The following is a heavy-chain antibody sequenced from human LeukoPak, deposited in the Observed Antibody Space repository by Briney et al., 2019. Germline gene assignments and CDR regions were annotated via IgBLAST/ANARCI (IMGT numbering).Heavy chain of an antibody. Sequence: SETLSLTCAVYGGSSSGYYWSWIRQPPGKGLEWIGEINHSGSTNYNPSLKSRVTISVDTSKNQFSLKLSPVTAADTAVYYCARRLKSGSYPLDYWGQGTLVTVSS. J-gene: IGHJ4*02. CDR2: INHSGST. CDR1: GGSSSGYY. D-gene: IGHD1-26*01. V-gene: IGHV4-34*01. CDR3: ARRLKSGSYPLDY.